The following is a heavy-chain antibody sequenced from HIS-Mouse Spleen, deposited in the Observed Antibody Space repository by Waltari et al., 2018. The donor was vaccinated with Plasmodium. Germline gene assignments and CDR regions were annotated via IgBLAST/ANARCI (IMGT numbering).Heavy chain of an antibody. J-gene: IGHJ2*01. CDR1: GLPFSSYW. V-gene: IGHV3-7*01. CDR2: IKQDGSEK. Sequence: EVQLVESGGGLVQPGGSLRLSCAPSGLPFSSYWMSWVRQAPGKGLEWVANIKQDGSEKYYVDSVKGRFTISRDNAKNSLYLQMNSLRAEDTAVYYCASSWYWYFDLWGRGTLVTVSS. CDR3: ASSWYWYFDL. D-gene: IGHD6-13*01.